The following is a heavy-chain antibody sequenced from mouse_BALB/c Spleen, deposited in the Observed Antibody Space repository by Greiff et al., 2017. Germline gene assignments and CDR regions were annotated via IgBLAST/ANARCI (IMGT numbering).Heavy chain of an antibody. CDR3: ARRGDGYYWGFAH. V-gene: IGHV1S81*02. CDR2: INPSNGRT. J-gene: IGHJ3*01. CDR1: GYTFTSYW. Sequence: QVQLQQPGAELVKPGASVKLSCKASGYTFTSYWMHWVKQRPGQGLEWIGEINPSNGRTNYNEKFKSKATLTVDKSSSTAYMQLSSLTSEDSAVYYCARRGDGYYWGFAHWGQGTLVTVSA. D-gene: IGHD2-3*01.